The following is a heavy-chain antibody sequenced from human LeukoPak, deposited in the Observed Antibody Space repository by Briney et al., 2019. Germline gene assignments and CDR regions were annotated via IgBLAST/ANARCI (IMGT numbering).Heavy chain of an antibody. CDR3: ARQVEMATYYFDY. J-gene: IGHJ4*02. V-gene: IGHV4-59*08. CDR2: IYYSGST. CDR1: GGSISSYY. Sequence: PSETLSLTCTVSGGSISSYYWSWIRQPPGKGLEWIGYIYYSGSTNYNPSLKSRVTISVDTSKNQFSLKLSSVTAADTAVYYCARQVEMATYYFDYWGQGTLVTVSS. D-gene: IGHD5-24*01.